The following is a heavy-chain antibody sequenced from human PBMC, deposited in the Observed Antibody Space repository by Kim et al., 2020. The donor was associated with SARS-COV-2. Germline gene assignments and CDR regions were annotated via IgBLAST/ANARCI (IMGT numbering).Heavy chain of an antibody. CDR3: AVPLRFVVETFDI. Sequence: GGSLRLSCVASGFTFSNYWMHWARQAPGKGLVWVSRINSDGSSANYADSVKGRFTISRDNAKNTLYLQMNSLRAEDTAVYYCAVPLRFVVETFDIWGQGTMVTVSS. V-gene: IGHV3-74*01. D-gene: IGHD3-22*01. J-gene: IGHJ3*02. CDR1: GFTFSNYW. CDR2: INSDGSSA.